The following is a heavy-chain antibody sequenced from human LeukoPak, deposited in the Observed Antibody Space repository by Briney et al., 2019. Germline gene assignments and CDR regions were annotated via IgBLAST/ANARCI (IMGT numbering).Heavy chain of an antibody. V-gene: IGHV1-3*01. CDR3: ARGAITITFGGVIAPPLFDY. J-gene: IGHJ4*02. CDR2: INAGNGNT. Sequence: VASVKVSCKASGYTFTSYAMHWVRQAPGQRLEWMGWINAGNGNTKYSQKFQGRVTITRDTSASTAYMELSSLRSEDTAVYYCARGAITITFGGVIAPPLFDYWGQGTLVTVSS. D-gene: IGHD3-16*02. CDR1: GYTFTSYA.